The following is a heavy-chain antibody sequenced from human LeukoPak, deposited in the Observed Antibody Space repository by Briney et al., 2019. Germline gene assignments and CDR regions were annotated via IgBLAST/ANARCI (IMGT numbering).Heavy chain of an antibody. Sequence: SQALSLTCTVSGGSISSGGYYWSWIRQPAGKGLEWIGRIYTSGSTNYSPSLKSRVTMSVDTSKNQFSLKLSSVTVADTAVYYCARYIPARPGFDYWGQGTLVTVSS. V-gene: IGHV4-61*02. CDR3: ARYIPARPGFDY. J-gene: IGHJ4*02. CDR1: GGSISSGGYY. D-gene: IGHD6-6*01. CDR2: IYTSGST.